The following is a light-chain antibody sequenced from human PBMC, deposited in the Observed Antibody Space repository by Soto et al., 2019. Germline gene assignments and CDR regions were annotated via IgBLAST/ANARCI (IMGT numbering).Light chain of an antibody. V-gene: IGKV1-39*01. J-gene: IGKJ4*01. CDR3: QQSYSTPRLT. CDR2: AAS. CDR1: RSISSY. Sequence: DIQMTQSPSSLSASVGDRVTITCRASRSISSYLNWYQQKPGKAPKLLIYAASSLQSGVPSRFSGSGSGTDFTLTISSLQPEDFATYYCQQSYSTPRLTFGGGTKVDI.